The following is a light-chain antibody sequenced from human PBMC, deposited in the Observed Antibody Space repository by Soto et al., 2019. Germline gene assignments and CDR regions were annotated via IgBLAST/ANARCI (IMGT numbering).Light chain of an antibody. J-gene: IGLJ2*01. CDR1: SSNIGNNA. Sequence: QSVLTQPPSVSEAPSQRVTISCSGSSSNIGNNAVNWYQQLPGKAPKLLIYHDDLLPSGVSDRFSGSKSGTSASLAISGLQSEDEADYYCAVWDDSLDAEVFGGGTKLTVL. CDR2: HDD. CDR3: AVWDDSLDAEV. V-gene: IGLV1-36*01.